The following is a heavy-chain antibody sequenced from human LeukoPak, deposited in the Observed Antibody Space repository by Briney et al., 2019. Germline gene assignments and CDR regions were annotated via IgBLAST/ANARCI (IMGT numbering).Heavy chain of an antibody. CDR3: ARGLQGYCSGGSCYEEKYYFDY. CDR1: GFTFSNYG. Sequence: GGSLRLSCAASGFTFSNYGMNWVRQAPGKGLEWVTKIGYDGSSKFYGDSVKGRFIISRDNSKNTLYLQMNSLRAEDTAVYYCARGLQGYCSGGSCYEEKYYFDYWGQGTLVTVSS. D-gene: IGHD2-15*01. V-gene: IGHV3-30*02. CDR2: IGYDGSSK. J-gene: IGHJ4*02.